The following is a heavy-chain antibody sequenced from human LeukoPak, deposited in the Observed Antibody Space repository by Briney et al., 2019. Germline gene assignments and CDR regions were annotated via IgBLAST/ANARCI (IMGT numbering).Heavy chain of an antibody. V-gene: IGHV3-48*03. CDR2: ISSGGSTI. CDR1: GSTFSSYE. D-gene: IGHD2-15*01. Sequence: GGSLRLSCAASGSTFSSYEMNWVRQAPGKGLEWVSYISSGGSTIYYADSVKGRFTISRDNAKNSLYLQMNSLRAEDTAVYYCARGDSCPTYWGQGTLVTVSS. CDR3: ARGDSCPTY. J-gene: IGHJ4*02.